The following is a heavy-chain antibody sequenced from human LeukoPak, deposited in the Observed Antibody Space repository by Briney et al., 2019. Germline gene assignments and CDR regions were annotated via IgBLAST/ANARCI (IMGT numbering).Heavy chain of an antibody. CDR2: ILYSGST. V-gene: IGHV4-59*01. Sequence: SETLSLTCSVSGGSISSFFWSWIRQPPGKGLEWIGYILYSGSTNYNPSLKSRVTISVDTSKNQFSLKLSSVTAADTAVYYCARGAGLDYWGQGTLVTVSS. J-gene: IGHJ4*02. CDR1: GGSISSFF. CDR3: ARGAGLDY.